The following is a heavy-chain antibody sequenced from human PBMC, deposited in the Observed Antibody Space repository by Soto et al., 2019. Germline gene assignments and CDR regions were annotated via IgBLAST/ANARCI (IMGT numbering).Heavy chain of an antibody. Sequence: QVQLVQSGAEVKKPGSSVKVSCKASGGTFGSYTINWVRQAPGQGLEWMGRIIPIVGIVNYAQKLQGRVTIPAGKSTSTAYMELSSLRSEDTAMYYCARDLGQSGRVLPAPNWFDPWGQGTLVTVSS. CDR1: GGTFGSYT. V-gene: IGHV1-69*08. CDR3: ARDLGQSGRVLPAPNWFDP. CDR2: IIPIVGIV. D-gene: IGHD2-2*01. J-gene: IGHJ5*02.